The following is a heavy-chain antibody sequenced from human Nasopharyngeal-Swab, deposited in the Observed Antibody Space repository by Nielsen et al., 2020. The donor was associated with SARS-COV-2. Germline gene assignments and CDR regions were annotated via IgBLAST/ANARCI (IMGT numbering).Heavy chain of an antibody. CDR3: ARDGRIGSWRVYDSSGDFDY. CDR2: ISYDGSNK. Sequence: GESLKISCAASGFTFSSYAMRWVRQAPGKGLEWVAVISYDGSNKYYADSVKGRFTISRDNSKNTLYLQMNSLRAEDTAVYYCARDGRIGSWRVYDSSGDFDYWGQGTLVTVSS. J-gene: IGHJ4*02. V-gene: IGHV3-30*04. CDR1: GFTFSSYA. D-gene: IGHD3-22*01.